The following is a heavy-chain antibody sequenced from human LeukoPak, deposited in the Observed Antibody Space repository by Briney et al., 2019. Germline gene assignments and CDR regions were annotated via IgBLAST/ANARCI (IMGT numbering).Heavy chain of an antibody. CDR3: AKSDYGDYQLLDY. D-gene: IGHD4-17*01. Sequence: PGGSLRLSCAASGFTFSSYAMPWVRQAPGKGLEWVAVISYDGSNKYYADSVKGRFTISRDNSKNTLYLQMNSLRAEDTAVYYCAKSDYGDYQLLDYWGQGTLVTVSS. J-gene: IGHJ4*02. V-gene: IGHV3-30-3*02. CDR1: GFTFSSYA. CDR2: ISYDGSNK.